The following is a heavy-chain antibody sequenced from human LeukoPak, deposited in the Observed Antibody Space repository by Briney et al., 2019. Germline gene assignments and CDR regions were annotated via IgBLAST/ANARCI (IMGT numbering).Heavy chain of an antibody. CDR1: GGIFSSYA. CDR3: ARDLPPYYFDY. Sequence: ASVKVSCKASGGIFSSYAISWVRQAPGQGLEWMGRIIPILGIANYAQKFRGRVTITADKSTSTAYMDLSSLRSEDTAVYYCARDLPPYYFDYWGQGTLVTVSS. J-gene: IGHJ4*02. CDR2: IIPILGIA. V-gene: IGHV1-69*04.